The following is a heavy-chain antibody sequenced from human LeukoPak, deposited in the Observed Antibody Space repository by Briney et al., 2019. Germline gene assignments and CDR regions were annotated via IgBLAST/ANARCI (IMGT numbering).Heavy chain of an antibody. CDR1: GGSISSYF. D-gene: IGHD1-7*01. CDR2: IYYSGST. Sequence: PSETLSLTCTVSGGSISSYFSSWIRQPPGKGLEWIGYIYYSGSTNYNPSLKSRVTISVDTTKNQFSLKLSSVTAADTAVYYCARGTGTNSDYWGQALVVTVSS. J-gene: IGHJ4*02. V-gene: IGHV4-59*01. CDR3: ARGTGTNSDY.